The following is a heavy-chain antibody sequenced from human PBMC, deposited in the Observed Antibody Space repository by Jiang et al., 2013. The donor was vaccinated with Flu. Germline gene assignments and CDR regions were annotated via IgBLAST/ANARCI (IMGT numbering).Heavy chain of an antibody. D-gene: IGHD6-25*01. Sequence: GSGLVKPSETLSLTCTVSGGSITSHYWNWLRQSPGKELEYIGYIHYTGSTDYNASLKSRVTISLDTSKTQFYLSLRSVTAADTAVYYCARARAPEIAAYYFDFWGRGALVTVSS. V-gene: IGHV4-59*11. J-gene: IGHJ4*02. CDR2: IHYTGST. CDR3: ARARAPEIAAYYFDF. CDR1: GGSITSHY.